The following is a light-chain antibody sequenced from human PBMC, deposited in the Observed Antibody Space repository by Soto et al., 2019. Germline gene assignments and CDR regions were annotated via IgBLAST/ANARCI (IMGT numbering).Light chain of an antibody. V-gene: IGKV3-11*01. CDR1: QSVSNY. CDR2: GAS. CDR3: QQRYNWPPVT. Sequence: EIVLTQSPATLSLSPGERATLSCRASQSVSNYLDWYQQKPGQAPRLLIYGASNRATGVPARFSGSGSGTDFTLTISSLEPEDSAVYYCQQRYNWPPVTFGQGTRLEIK. J-gene: IGKJ5*01.